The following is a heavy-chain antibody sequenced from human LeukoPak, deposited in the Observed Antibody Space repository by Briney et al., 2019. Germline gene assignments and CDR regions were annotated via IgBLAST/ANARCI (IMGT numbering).Heavy chain of an antibody. CDR3: IRHYDY. CDR1: GFTFSGYL. Sequence: GGSLRLSCAASGFTFSGYLMHWVRQAPGKGLVWVSRINPDGSSASYADSVKGRFTISRDNAKNTLFLQMNSLRAEDTAVYYCIRHYDYWGQGTLVTVSS. J-gene: IGHJ4*02. V-gene: IGHV3-74*01. D-gene: IGHD1-26*01. CDR2: INPDGSSA.